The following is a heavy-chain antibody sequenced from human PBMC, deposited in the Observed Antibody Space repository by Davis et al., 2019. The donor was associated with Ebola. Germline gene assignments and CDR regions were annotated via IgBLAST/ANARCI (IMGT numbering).Heavy chain of an antibody. V-gene: IGHV1-3*01. D-gene: IGHD1-7*01. Sequence: AASVKVSCKASGYTFTSYAMHWVRQAPGQRLEWMGWINAGNGNTKYSQNFQGRVTITRDTSATTAYMELRSLRSEDTAVYYCARVPTGTTFRMDVWGQGTTVTVSS. J-gene: IGHJ6*02. CDR1: GYTFTSYA. CDR3: ARVPTGTTFRMDV. CDR2: INAGNGNT.